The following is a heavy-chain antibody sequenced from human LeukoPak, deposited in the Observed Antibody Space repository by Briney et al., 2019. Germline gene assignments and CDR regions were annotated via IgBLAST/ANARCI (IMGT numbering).Heavy chain of an antibody. Sequence: GASVKVSCKASGYTFTSYYMHWVRQAPGQGLEWMGIINPSGGSTSYAQKFQGRVTMTRDMSTSTVYMELSSLRSEDTAVYYCARDGTTTIGGDYYGMDVWGQGTTVTVSS. CDR1: GYTFTSYY. D-gene: IGHD4-17*01. CDR3: ARDGTTTIGGDYYGMDV. CDR2: INPSGGST. J-gene: IGHJ6*02. V-gene: IGHV1-46*01.